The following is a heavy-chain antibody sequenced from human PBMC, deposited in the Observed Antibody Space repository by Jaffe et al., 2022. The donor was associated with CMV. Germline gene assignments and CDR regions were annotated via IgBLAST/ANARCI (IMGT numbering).Heavy chain of an antibody. D-gene: IGHD2-8*01. CDR3: ARGEDIVLNYYYYGMDV. Sequence: QVQLVESGGGVVQPGRSLRLSCAASGFTFSSYGMHWVRQAPGKGLEWVAVIWYDGSNKYYADSVKGRFTISRDNSKNTLYLQMNSLRAEDTAVYYCARGEDIVLNYYYYGMDVWGQGTTVTVSS. V-gene: IGHV3-33*01. CDR2: IWYDGSNK. J-gene: IGHJ6*02. CDR1: GFTFSSYG.